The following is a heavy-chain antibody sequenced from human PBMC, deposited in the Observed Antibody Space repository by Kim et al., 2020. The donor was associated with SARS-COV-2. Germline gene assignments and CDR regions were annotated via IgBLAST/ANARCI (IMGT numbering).Heavy chain of an antibody. D-gene: IGHD3-10*01. V-gene: IGHV3-11*06. J-gene: IGHJ5*02. CDR3: AGDGSGRPNWFDP. Sequence: YADSVKGRFPISRDNGKNSLYLQMNGRRAEDTALYYCAGDGSGRPNWFDPWGQGTLVTVSS.